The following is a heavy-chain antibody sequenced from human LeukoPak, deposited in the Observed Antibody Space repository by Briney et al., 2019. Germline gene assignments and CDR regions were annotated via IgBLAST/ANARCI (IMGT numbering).Heavy chain of an antibody. D-gene: IGHD5-12*01. Sequence: GGSLRLSCAASGFTFDDYAMHWVRQAPGKGLEWASGISWNSGSIGYADSVKGRFTISRDNAKNSLYLQMNSLRAEDTALYYCAKDGRVATIFDAFDIWGQGTMVTVSS. CDR1: GFTFDDYA. V-gene: IGHV3-9*01. CDR3: AKDGRVATIFDAFDI. J-gene: IGHJ3*02. CDR2: ISWNSGSI.